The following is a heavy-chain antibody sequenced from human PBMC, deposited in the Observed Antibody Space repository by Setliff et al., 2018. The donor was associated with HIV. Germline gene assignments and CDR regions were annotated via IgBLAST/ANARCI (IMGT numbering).Heavy chain of an antibody. J-gene: IGHJ2*01. D-gene: IGHD3-16*01. CDR1: GGSLGGYY. V-gene: IGHV4-34*01. Sequence: SETLSLTCAVYGGSLGGYYWSWIRQPPGKGLEWIGEINHGGSANYNPSLKSRASISLDTSNNQFSLKLSSVTAADTAVYYCARRSLYDYVWGSRGDWYFDLWGRGTLVTVSS. CDR3: ARRSLYDYVWGSRGDWYFDL. CDR2: INHGGSA.